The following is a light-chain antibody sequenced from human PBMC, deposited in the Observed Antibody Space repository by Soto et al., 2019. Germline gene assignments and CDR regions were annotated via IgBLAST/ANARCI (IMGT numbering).Light chain of an antibody. CDR1: QSVSSN. J-gene: IGKJ1*01. CDR2: GAS. V-gene: IGKV3-20*01. CDR3: QQYSRSLPWT. Sequence: EIVLTQSPGTLSLSPGERATLSCRASQSVSSNLAWYQQIPGQAPRLLIFGASKRASDIPDRFSGSGSGTDFSLTISRLEPEDFAVYYCQQYSRSLPWTFGQGTKVDIK.